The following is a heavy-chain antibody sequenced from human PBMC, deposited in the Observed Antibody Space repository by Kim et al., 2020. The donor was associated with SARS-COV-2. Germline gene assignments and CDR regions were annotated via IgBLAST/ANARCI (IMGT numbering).Heavy chain of an antibody. J-gene: IGHJ4*02. D-gene: IGHD3-3*01. CDR3: AKVGFWSGYTWYDY. CDR2: ISWNSGSI. Sequence: SLRLSCAASGFTFGDYAMHWVRQAPGKGLEWVSGISWNSGSIGYADSVKGRFTISRDNAKNSLYLQMNSLRAEDTALYYCAKVGFWSGYTWYDYWGQGTLVTVSS. CDR1: GFTFGDYA. V-gene: IGHV3-9*01.